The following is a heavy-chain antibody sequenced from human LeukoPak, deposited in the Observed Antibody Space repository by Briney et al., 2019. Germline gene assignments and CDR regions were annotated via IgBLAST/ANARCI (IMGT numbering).Heavy chain of an antibody. V-gene: IGHV1-2*07. J-gene: IGHJ3*02. CDR1: GYTFTSYY. CDR3: ARIADTAMVDDAFDI. CDR2: INPNSGGA. D-gene: IGHD5-18*01. Sequence: ASVKVSCKASGYTFTSYYMHWVRQAPGQGLEWMGWINPNSGGANYAHNFQGRVTMTRDTSITTAYMELSRLRSDDTAVYYCARIADTAMVDDAFDIWGQGTMVTVSS.